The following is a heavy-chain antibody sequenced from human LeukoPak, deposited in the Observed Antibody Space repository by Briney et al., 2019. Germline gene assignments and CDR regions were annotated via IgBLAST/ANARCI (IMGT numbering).Heavy chain of an antibody. J-gene: IGHJ4*02. CDR3: ARDHREGRDDYTHRDY. CDR1: GFTFSSYS. D-gene: IGHD5-24*01. CDR2: ISSNSRYI. V-gene: IGHV3-21*01. Sequence: GGSLRLSCAASGFTFSSYSMKWVRQAPGKGLEWVSSISSNSRYIYYADSMKGRFTISRDNAKNSLYLQMNSLRAEDTAVYYCARDHREGRDDYTHRDYWGQGTLVTVSS.